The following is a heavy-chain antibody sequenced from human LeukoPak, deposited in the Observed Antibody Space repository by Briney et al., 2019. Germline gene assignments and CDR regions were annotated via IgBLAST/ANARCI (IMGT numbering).Heavy chain of an antibody. CDR2: ISSNSRTI. V-gene: IGHV3-48*01. D-gene: IGHD3-10*01. J-gene: IGHJ6*02. CDR3: ARGRGNYFYGMDV. CDR1: GFTFSTYS. Sequence: GGSLRLSCAASGFTFSTYSMNWVRQAPGKGLEWISYISSNSRTIYYAGSVKGRLIVSRDNAKNSLDLHMNTLRAEDTAVYYCARGRGNYFYGMDVWGQGTTVTVSS.